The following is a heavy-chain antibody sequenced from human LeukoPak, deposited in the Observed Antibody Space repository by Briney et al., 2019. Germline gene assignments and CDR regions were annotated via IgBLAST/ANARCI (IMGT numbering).Heavy chain of an antibody. Sequence: PSETLSLTCTVSGGSISSSSYYWGWIRQPPGKGLEWIGSIYYSGSTYYNPSLKSRVTISVDTSKNQFSLKLSSVTAADTAVYYCARIRYFDFHFDYWGQGTLVTVSS. CDR1: GGSISSSSYY. J-gene: IGHJ4*02. CDR2: IYYSGST. D-gene: IGHD3-9*01. CDR3: ARIRYFDFHFDY. V-gene: IGHV4-39*07.